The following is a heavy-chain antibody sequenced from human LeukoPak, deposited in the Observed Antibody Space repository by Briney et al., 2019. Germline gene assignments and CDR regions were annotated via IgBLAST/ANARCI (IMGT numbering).Heavy chain of an antibody. V-gene: IGHV4-30-4*08. Sequence: SQTLSLTCTVSGGSISSGDYYWSWIRQPPGKGLEWIGYIYYSGSTYYNPSLKSRVTISVDTSKNQFSLKLSSVTAADTAVYYCASNRGYSYGYGCWGQGTLVTVSS. CDR3: ASNRGYSYGYGC. J-gene: IGHJ4*02. CDR2: IYYSGST. D-gene: IGHD5-18*01. CDR1: GGSISSGDYY.